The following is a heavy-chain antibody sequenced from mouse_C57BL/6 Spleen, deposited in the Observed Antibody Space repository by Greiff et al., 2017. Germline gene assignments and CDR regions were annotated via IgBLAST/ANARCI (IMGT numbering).Heavy chain of an antibody. V-gene: IGHV1-19*01. D-gene: IGHD1-1*01. J-gene: IGHJ2*01. CDR2: INPYNGGT. CDR3: ARDYYGSSYGY. CDR1: GYTFTDYY. Sequence: VQLQQSGPVLVKPGASVKMSCKASGYTFTDYYMNWVKQSHGKSLEWIGVINPYNGGTSYNQKFKGKATLTVDKSSSTAYMERNSLTSEDSAVYYCARDYYGSSYGYWGQGTTLTVSS.